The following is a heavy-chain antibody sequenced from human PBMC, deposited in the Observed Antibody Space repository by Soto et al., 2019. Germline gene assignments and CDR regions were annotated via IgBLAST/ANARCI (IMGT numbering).Heavy chain of an antibody. CDR3: ARAAPYDFWSGYNIDY. Sequence: ASVKVSCTASGYTFTSYYMHWVRQAPGQGLEWMGIINPSGGSTSYAQKFQGRVTMTRDTSTSTVYMELSSLRSEDTAVYYCARAAPYDFWSGYNIDYWGQGTLVTVSS. D-gene: IGHD3-3*01. V-gene: IGHV1-46*03. J-gene: IGHJ4*02. CDR2: INPSGGST. CDR1: GYTFTSYY.